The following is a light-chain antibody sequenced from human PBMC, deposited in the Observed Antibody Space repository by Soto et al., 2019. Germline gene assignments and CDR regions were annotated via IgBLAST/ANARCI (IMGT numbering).Light chain of an antibody. CDR2: GAS. Sequence: EVVMTQSPATLSASPGERATLSCWASETVATNLAWYQQKPGQAPRLLISGASTRAAGISDRFRGSGSGTEFTLTISSLRSEDFATYYCQQLNSYPHTFGQGTRLETK. CDR3: QQLNSYPHT. V-gene: IGKV3-15*01. CDR1: ETVATN. J-gene: IGKJ5*01.